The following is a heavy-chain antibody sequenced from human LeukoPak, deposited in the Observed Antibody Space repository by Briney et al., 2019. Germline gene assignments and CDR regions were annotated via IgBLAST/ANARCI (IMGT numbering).Heavy chain of an antibody. CDR1: GYTFTNYG. Sequence: ASVKVSCKASGYTFTNYGINWVRQAPGQGREWMGWINVYNDDTKYAQQHQGRVTVTTDTSTSTAYMELRSLRSDDTAVYYCARTSGYGSSWHSYWGQGTLVTVSS. D-gene: IGHD6-13*01. V-gene: IGHV1-18*01. CDR3: ARTSGYGSSWHSY. CDR2: INVYNDDT. J-gene: IGHJ4*02.